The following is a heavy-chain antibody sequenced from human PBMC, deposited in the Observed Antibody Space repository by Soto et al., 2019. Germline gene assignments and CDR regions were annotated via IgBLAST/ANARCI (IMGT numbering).Heavy chain of an antibody. CDR2: ISAYNGNT. CDR3: AREGGYCTGGDCYLRYFRH. CDR1: GYTLTSYG. D-gene: IGHD2-8*02. J-gene: IGHJ1*01. Sequence: QVQLVQSGAEVKKPGASVKVSCKASGYTLTSYGINWVRQAPGQGLEWMGWISAYNGNTNYAQKFQGRVTMTTDTSTSTAYMELRSLRSDDTAVYYCAREGGYCTGGDCYLRYFRHWGQGTLVTVSS. V-gene: IGHV1-18*01.